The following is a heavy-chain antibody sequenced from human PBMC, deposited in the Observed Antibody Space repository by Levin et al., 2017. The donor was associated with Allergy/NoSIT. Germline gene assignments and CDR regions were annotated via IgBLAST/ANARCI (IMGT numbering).Heavy chain of an antibody. J-gene: IGHJ4*02. CDR1: GFTFDDSA. CDR3: VRAVGYSYGRRFDD. CDR2: ISGSTRTI. D-gene: IGHD5-18*01. Sequence: GGSLRLSCAASGFTFDDSAMHWVRQSPGKGLEWVSGISGSTRTIGYADSVRGRFTISRVTAKNSLYLQMNSLRAEDTALYYCVRAVGYSYGRRFDDWGQGTLVTVSS. V-gene: IGHV3-9*01.